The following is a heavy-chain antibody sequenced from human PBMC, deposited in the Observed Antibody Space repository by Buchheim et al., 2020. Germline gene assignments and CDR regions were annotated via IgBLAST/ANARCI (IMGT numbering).Heavy chain of an antibody. J-gene: IGHJ6*02. V-gene: IGHV3-23*01. D-gene: IGHD3-10*01. CDR2: ISGSGGST. Sequence: EVQLLESGGGLVQPGGSLRFSCAASGFTFSSYAMSWVRQAPGKGLEWVSAISGSGGSTYYADSVKGRFTISRDNSKNTLYLQMNSLRAEDTAVYYCAKGRRSAIRGVIILYYYYGMDVWGQGTT. CDR1: GFTFSSYA. CDR3: AKGRRSAIRGVIILYYYYGMDV.